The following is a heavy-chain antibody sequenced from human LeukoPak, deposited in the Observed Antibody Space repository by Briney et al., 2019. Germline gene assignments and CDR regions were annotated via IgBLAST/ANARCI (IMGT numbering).Heavy chain of an antibody. CDR1: GGSFSGYY. J-gene: IGHJ5*02. CDR2: INHSGST. D-gene: IGHD3-22*01. V-gene: IGHV4-34*01. Sequence: SETLSLTCAVYGGSFSGYYWSWIRQPPGKGLEWIGEINHSGSTNYNPSLNSRVTIPVDTSKNQFSLKLSSVTAADTAVYYCARGALRITMIVVVKNWFDPWGQGTLVTVSS. CDR3: ARGALRITMIVVVKNWFDP.